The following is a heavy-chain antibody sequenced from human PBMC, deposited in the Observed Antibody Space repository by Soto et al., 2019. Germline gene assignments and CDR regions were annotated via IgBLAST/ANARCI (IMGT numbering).Heavy chain of an antibody. CDR1: GGTFSSYA. CDR3: ARDRRDGYNSHDY. V-gene: IGHV1-69*13. D-gene: IGHD5-12*01. CDR2: IIPIFGTA. Sequence: GASVKVSCKASGGTFSSYAISWVRQAPGQGLEWMGGIIPIFGTANYAQKFQGRVTITADESTSTAYMELSSLRSEDTAVYYCARDRRDGYNSHDYWGQGTLVTVSS. J-gene: IGHJ4*02.